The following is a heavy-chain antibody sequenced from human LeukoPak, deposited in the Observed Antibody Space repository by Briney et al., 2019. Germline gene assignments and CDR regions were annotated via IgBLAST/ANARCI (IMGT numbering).Heavy chain of an antibody. Sequence: PSETLSLTCTVSGGSISSYYWSWVRQPAGKGLEWIGRIYASGNSNYNPSLKGRVTMTADTSKNQFSLNLSSVTAADTAVYYCARGRGSSWYYFDSWGQGTLVTVSS. CDR3: ARGRGSSWYYFDS. CDR2: IYASGNS. CDR1: GGSISSYY. V-gene: IGHV4-4*07. D-gene: IGHD6-13*01. J-gene: IGHJ4*02.